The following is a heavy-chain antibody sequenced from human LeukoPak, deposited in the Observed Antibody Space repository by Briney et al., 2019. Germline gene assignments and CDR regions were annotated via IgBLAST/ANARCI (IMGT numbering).Heavy chain of an antibody. V-gene: IGHV1-2*02. J-gene: IGHJ4*02. CDR3: ARDGYYDSSGYSYYFDY. D-gene: IGHD3-22*01. Sequence: ASVKVSCKASGYTFTGYFIHWVRQAPGQGLEWMGWINPNSGGTNYAQKFQGRVTMTRDTSISTAYMELSRLRSDDTAVYYCARDGYYDSSGYSYYFDYWGQGTLVTVSS. CDR1: GYTFTGYF. CDR2: INPNSGGT.